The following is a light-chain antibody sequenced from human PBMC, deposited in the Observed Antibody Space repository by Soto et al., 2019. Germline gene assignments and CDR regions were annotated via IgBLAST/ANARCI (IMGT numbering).Light chain of an antibody. CDR3: QQYDTFWT. V-gene: IGKV1-5*01. J-gene: IGKJ1*01. CDR1: QSISSW. Sequence: DIQRNQCNSVPSDSFVDKLTITRRASQSISSWLAWYQQKPGKAPKLLIYDVSSLESGVPSRFSGSGSGTEFTLTISSLQPDDIATYYCQQYDTFWTFGQGTNVDI. CDR2: DVS.